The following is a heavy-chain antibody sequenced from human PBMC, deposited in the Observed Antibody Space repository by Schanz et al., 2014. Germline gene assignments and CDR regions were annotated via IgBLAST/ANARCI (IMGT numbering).Heavy chain of an antibody. V-gene: IGHV1-69*08. CDR1: GGTFSSST. CDR3: AKVDRTRYYAMDV. D-gene: IGHD3-9*01. CDR2: IIPILDKT. Sequence: QVQLVQSGAEVKKPGSSVKVSCKASGGTFSSSTLTWVRQAPGQGLEWMGRIIPILDKTNYAQKFQGRVTMTADKSTSTVYMEVSGLRSEDTAVYYCAKVDRTRYYAMDVWGQGTTVTDS. J-gene: IGHJ6*02.